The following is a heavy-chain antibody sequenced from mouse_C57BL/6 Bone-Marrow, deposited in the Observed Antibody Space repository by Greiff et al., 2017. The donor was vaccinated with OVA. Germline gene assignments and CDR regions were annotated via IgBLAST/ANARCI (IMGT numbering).Heavy chain of an antibody. Sequence: QVQLQQSGAELAKPGASVKLSCKASGYTFTSYWMHWVKQRPGQGLEWIGYINPSSGYTKYNQKFKDKATLTADKSSSTAYMQLSSLTYEDSAVYYCARRWLLAPYAMDYWGQGTSVTVSS. CDR2: INPSSGYT. V-gene: IGHV1-7*01. J-gene: IGHJ4*01. D-gene: IGHD2-3*01. CDR3: ARRWLLAPYAMDY. CDR1: GYTFTSYW.